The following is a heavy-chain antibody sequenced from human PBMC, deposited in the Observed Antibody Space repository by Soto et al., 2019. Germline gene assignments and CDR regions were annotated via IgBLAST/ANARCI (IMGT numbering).Heavy chain of an antibody. J-gene: IGHJ6*03. D-gene: IGHD3-3*01. CDR3: ARGAAYYDFWSGTGRNYYMDV. CDR1: GYTFTGYY. V-gene: IGHV1-2*04. Sequence: ASVKVSCKASGYTFTGYYMHWVRQAPGQGLEWMGWINPNSGGTNYAQKFQGWVTMTRDTSISTAYMELSRLRSDDTAVYYCARGAAYYDFWSGTGRNYYMDVWGKGTTVTVSS. CDR2: INPNSGGT.